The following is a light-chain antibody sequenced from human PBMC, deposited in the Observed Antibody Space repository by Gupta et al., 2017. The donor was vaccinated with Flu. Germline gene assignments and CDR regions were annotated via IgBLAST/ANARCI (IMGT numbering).Light chain of an antibody. V-gene: IGLV1-44*01. CDR3: AVWDDSLNGVL. Sequence: QSVLTQPPSASGTPGQRVTISCSGSNSNIGSRTVNWYQQLPGTAPKLLIYNNNQRPSGVPDRFSDSKSGTSASLAISGLQSEDEADYYCAVWDDSLNGVLFGGGTKLTAL. J-gene: IGLJ2*01. CDR2: NNN. CDR1: NSNIGSRT.